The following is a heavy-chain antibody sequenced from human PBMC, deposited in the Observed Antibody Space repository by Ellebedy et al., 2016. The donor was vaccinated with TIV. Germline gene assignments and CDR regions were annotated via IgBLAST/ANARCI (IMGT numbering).Heavy chain of an antibody. CDR2: ISYDGSNE. D-gene: IGHD2/OR15-2a*01. CDR3: AKSYSNSPNFYYHHGLDV. Sequence: GESLKISCAASGFTFSSYAMHWARQAPGKGPEWVAVISYDGSNENYANSVKGRFTISRDNSKNSLYLQMNSLRAEDTAVYKCAKSYSNSPNFYYHHGLDVWGQGTTVTVSS. J-gene: IGHJ6*02. CDR1: GFTFSSYA. V-gene: IGHV3-30*18.